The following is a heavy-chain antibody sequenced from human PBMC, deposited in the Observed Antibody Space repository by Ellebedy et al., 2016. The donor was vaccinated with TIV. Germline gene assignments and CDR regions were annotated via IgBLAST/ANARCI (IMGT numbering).Heavy chain of an antibody. CDR2: IYGGGNT. J-gene: IGHJ6*04. Sequence: GESLKISCAASGFTVSSNYMSWVRRAPGQGLGWGSVIYGGGNTDYAEHVEGRFTISRGNSKNTVYLQMNSLRAEDTAVYYCARARGWYGSDGMDVWGEGTTVTVSS. D-gene: IGHD6-19*01. CDR1: GFTVSSNY. CDR3: ARARGWYGSDGMDV. V-gene: IGHV3-53*01.